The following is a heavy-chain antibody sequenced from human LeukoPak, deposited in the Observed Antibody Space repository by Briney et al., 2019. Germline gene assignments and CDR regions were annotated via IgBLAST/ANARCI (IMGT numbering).Heavy chain of an antibody. CDR3: AKASTVTTYYYFDY. CDR2: ISGSGSTA. V-gene: IGHV3-23*01. Sequence: GGSLRLSCAASGFTFSSYAMSWVRQAPGKGLEWVSAISGSGSTAYYADSVKGRFTISRDNSKNTLYLQMNSLRAEDTAVYYCAKASTVTTYYYFDYWGQGTLVTVSS. J-gene: IGHJ4*02. CDR1: GFTFSSYA. D-gene: IGHD4-17*01.